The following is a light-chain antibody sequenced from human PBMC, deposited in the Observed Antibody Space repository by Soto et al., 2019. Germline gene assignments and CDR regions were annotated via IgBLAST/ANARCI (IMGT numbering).Light chain of an antibody. CDR2: DVN. V-gene: IGLV2-14*01. J-gene: IGLJ2*01. CDR1: NSDVGGYNY. Sequence: QSALTQPASVSGSPGRSITISCTGTNSDVGGYNYVSWYQQNPGKAPKLMIYDVNNRPSGVSNRFSGSKSGNTASLTISGLQAEDEAAYYCSSYTSSSTLVFGGGTKLTVL. CDR3: SSYTSSSTLV.